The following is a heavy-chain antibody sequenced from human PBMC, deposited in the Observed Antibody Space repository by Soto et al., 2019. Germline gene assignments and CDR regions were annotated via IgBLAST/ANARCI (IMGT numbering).Heavy chain of an antibody. Sequence: KPSETLSLTCTVSGGSITNNYWSWIRQSPGKGLEWIGCSYYSGSTSYNPSLRSRVTISIDTSKTQFSLRLRSVTAADTAVYYCARRQNWNNLFDTWGQGTLVTVPS. CDR2: SYYSGST. CDR1: GGSITNNY. D-gene: IGHD1-1*01. J-gene: IGHJ5*02. CDR3: ARRQNWNNLFDT. V-gene: IGHV4-59*08.